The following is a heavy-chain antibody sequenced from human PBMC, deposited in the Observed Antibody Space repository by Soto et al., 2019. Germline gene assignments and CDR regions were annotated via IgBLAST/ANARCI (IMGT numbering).Heavy chain of an antibody. CDR2: ISGSGGNT. V-gene: IGHV3-23*01. CDR1: GFTFGSYA. J-gene: IGHJ5*02. CDR3: ANWAGFTIFGVAYNWFDP. D-gene: IGHD3-3*01. Sequence: EVQLLESGGGLVQPGGSLRLSCAASGFTFGSYAMSWVRQAPGKGLEWVSAISGSGGNTYYEDSVKGRFTISRDNSKNTLYLQMNILRAEDTAVYYCANWAGFTIFGVAYNWFDPWGQGALVSVSS.